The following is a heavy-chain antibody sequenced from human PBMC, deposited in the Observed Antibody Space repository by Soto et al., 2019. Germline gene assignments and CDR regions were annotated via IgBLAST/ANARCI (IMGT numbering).Heavy chain of an antibody. CDR1: GGSISSGGYY. J-gene: IGHJ4*02. D-gene: IGHD3-10*01. Sequence: SETLSLTCTVSGGSISSGGYYWSWIRQHPGKGPEWIGYIYYSGSTYYNPSLKSRVTISVDTSKNQFSLKLSSVTAADTAVYYCARGAYYYGSGSPHFDYWGQGTLVTVSS. V-gene: IGHV4-31*03. CDR2: IYYSGST. CDR3: ARGAYYYGSGSPHFDY.